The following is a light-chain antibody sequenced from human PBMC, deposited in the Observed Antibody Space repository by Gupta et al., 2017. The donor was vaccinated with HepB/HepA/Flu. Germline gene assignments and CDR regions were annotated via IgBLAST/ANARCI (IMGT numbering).Light chain of an antibody. J-gene: IGKJ1*01. Sequence: EIVLTQSPGTLSLSPGERVTLSCRASQSVSSNYLAWYQQKPGQAPRLLMYGATSRATGIPDRFSGSGSGTDFTLTINRLEPEDFAVYYCQQYCNSPGTFGQGTKVEIK. V-gene: IGKV3-20*01. CDR1: QSVSSNY. CDR3: QQYCNSPGT. CDR2: GAT.